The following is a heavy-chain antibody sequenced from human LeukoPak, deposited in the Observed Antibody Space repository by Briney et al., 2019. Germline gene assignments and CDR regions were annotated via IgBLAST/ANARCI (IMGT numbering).Heavy chain of an antibody. CDR3: ARLRGRQQLVRYFDY. V-gene: IGHV1-2*02. CDR2: INPNSGGT. CDR1: GYTFTGYY. Sequence: ASVKVSCKASGYTFTGYYMHWVRQAPGQGLEWMGWINPNSGGTNYAQKFQGRVTMTRNTSISTAYMELSSLRSEDTAVYYCARLRGRQQLVRYFDYWGQGTLVTVSS. D-gene: IGHD6-13*01. J-gene: IGHJ4*02.